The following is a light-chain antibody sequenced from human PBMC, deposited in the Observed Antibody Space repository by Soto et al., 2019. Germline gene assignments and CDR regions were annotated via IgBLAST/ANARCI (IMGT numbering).Light chain of an antibody. Sequence: DIQMTQSPSSLSASVGDRVTITCRASQSISTYLNWYQQKPGKAPRLLIYAASSFQSGGPSRFSGSGSGTEFTLTISSLQPEDFASCYCQQSYSTPLTFGGGTKVDIK. V-gene: IGKV1-39*01. CDR3: QQSYSTPLT. CDR2: AAS. CDR1: QSISTY. J-gene: IGKJ4*01.